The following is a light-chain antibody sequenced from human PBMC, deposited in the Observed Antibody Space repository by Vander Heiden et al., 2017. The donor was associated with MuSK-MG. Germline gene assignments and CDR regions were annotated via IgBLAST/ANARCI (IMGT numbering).Light chain of an antibody. CDR3: MIWHSSAVV. V-gene: IGLV5-45*03. CDR2: YKSDSDK. CDR1: SGINVGTYR. Sequence: QAVLTQPSSVSASPGSSASLTCTLRSGINVGTYRIYWYQQKPGSPPQYLLRYKSDSDKQQRSGVPSRLSGSKDASAKAGTLLISGLQSEDEADYYCMIWHSSAVVFGGGTKLTVL. J-gene: IGLJ2*01.